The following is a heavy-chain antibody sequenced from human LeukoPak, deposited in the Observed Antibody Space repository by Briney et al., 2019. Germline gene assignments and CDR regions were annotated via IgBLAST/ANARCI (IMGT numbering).Heavy chain of an antibody. CDR1: GGSISSSSYY. J-gene: IGHJ4*02. V-gene: IGHV4-39*07. D-gene: IGHD1-26*01. Sequence: TASETLSLTCTVSGGSISSSSYYWGWIRQPPGKGLEWIGSIYYSGSTYYNPSLKSRVTISVDTSKNQFSLKLSSVTAADTAVYYCARDRRGLGATPGGIDYWGQGTLVTVSS. CDR2: IYYSGST. CDR3: ARDRRGLGATPGGIDY.